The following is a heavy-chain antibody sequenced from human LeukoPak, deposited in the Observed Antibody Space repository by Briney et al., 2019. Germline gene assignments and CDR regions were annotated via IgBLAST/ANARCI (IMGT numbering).Heavy chain of an antibody. V-gene: IGHV4-34*01. J-gene: IGHJ4*02. Sequence: SETLSLTCAVYGGSFSGYYWSWIRQPPGKGLEWIGKINHSGSTNYNPSLKSRVTISVDTSKNQFSLKLSSVTAADTAVYYCARGRKVVVVPAARGPHYYFDYWGQGTLVTVSS. CDR3: ARGRKVVVVPAARGPHYYFDY. CDR2: INHSGST. D-gene: IGHD2-2*01. CDR1: GGSFSGYY.